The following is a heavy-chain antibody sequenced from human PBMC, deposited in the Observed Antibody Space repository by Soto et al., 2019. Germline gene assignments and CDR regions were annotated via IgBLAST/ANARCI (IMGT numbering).Heavy chain of an antibody. Sequence: GGSLRLSCTAPRFTFGSYWMHWVRQAPGKGLVWVSDINVDGTETWYADSVKGRFTISRDNDKKTLYLHMTGLSVDDTGVYYCARDKEVLLTNDCMAVWGQGTTVTVSS. CDR3: ARDKEVLLTNDCMAV. V-gene: IGHV3-74*01. CDR2: INVDGTET. CDR1: RFTFGSYW. D-gene: IGHD2-21*02. J-gene: IGHJ6*02.